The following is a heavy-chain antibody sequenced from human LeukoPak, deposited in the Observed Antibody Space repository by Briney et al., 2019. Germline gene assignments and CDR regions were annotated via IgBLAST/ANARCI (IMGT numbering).Heavy chain of an antibody. D-gene: IGHD6-13*01. CDR3: ARRIAAAVYYMDV. J-gene: IGHJ6*03. Sequence: GASVKVSCKASGGTFSTYAISWVRQAPGQGLEWMGGIIPIFGTSNYAQKFQGRVTITADESTSTAYMELSSLRSDDTAVYYCARRIAAAVYYMDVWGKGTTVTVSS. CDR2: IIPIFGTS. CDR1: GGTFSTYA. V-gene: IGHV1-69*13.